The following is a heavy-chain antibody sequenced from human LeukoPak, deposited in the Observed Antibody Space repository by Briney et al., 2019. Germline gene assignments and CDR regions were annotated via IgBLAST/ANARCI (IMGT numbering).Heavy chain of an antibody. CDR3: ARVGGYCSSTSCPPGGY. CDR1: GGTFTSYA. CDR2: IIPIFGTA. Sequence: SVNVSCTTSGGTFTSYAISWLRQAPGQRLEWMGGIIPIFGTANHSQKFQRRVTITAAESTSTAYMELSRLRSEDTAGYDCARVGGYCSSTSCPPGGYWGQGTLVTVSS. D-gene: IGHD2-2*01. J-gene: IGHJ4*02. V-gene: IGHV1-69*01.